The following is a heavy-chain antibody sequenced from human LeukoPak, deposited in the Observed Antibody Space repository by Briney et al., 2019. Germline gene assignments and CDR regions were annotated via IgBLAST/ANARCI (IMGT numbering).Heavy chain of an antibody. CDR1: GFTFSSYG. V-gene: IGHV3-30*02. CDR3: ARELVVPAANRVYYYYGMDV. D-gene: IGHD2-2*01. J-gene: IGHJ6*02. Sequence: GGSLRLSCAASGFTFSSYGMHWVRQAPGKGLEWVAFIRYDGSNKYYADSVKGRFTISRDNSKNTLYLQMNSLRAEDTAVYYCARELVVPAANRVYYYYGMDVWGQGTTVTDSS. CDR2: IRYDGSNK.